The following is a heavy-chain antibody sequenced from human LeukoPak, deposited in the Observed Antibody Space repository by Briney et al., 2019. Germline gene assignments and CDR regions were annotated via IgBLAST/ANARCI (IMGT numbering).Heavy chain of an antibody. CDR3: ARHRRDSICYYSFDS. CDR1: GDSITTNY. Sequence: PSETLSLTCSVSGDSITTNYWTWIRQPPAPRMGLQWLGYISASGSTNYNPFLGSRVTISLDTSKNQVSLRLISVTATDTAVYYCARHRRDSICYYSFDSWGQGTLVTVSS. D-gene: IGHD3-22*01. V-gene: IGHV4-4*09. J-gene: IGHJ4*02. CDR2: ISASGST.